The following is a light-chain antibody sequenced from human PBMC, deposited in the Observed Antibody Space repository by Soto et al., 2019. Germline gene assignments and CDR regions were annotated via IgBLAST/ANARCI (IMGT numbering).Light chain of an antibody. Sequence: EIVLTQSPGTLSLSPGERATLSCRASQSVCSNYLAWYQQKPGQAPRLLIYGASSRATGIPDRFSGSGSGTDFTLAISRLEPEDFAVYYCQQYGSSLMYTFGQGTKLEIK. CDR2: GAS. CDR1: QSVCSNY. CDR3: QQYGSSLMYT. V-gene: IGKV3-20*01. J-gene: IGKJ2*01.